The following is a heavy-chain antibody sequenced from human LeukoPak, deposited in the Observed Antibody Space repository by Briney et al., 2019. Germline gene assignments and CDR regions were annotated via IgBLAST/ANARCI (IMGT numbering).Heavy chain of an antibody. V-gene: IGHV3-53*01. J-gene: IGHJ6*02. Sequence: AGGSLRLSCAASGFTVSSNYMSWVRQAPGKGLEWVSVIYSGGSTYYADSVKGRFTISRDNSKNTLYLQMNSLRAEDTAVYYCARGHYYDSSGFGMDVWGQGTTVTASS. CDR1: GFTVSSNY. D-gene: IGHD3-22*01. CDR2: IYSGGST. CDR3: ARGHYYDSSGFGMDV.